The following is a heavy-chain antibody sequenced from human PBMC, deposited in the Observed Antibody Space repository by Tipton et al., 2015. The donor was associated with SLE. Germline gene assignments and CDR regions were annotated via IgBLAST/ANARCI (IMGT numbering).Heavy chain of an antibody. J-gene: IGHJ3*02. Sequence: TLSLTCTVSGGSISSYFWSWIRQPPGKGLEWIGYIYYSGSTNYNPSLKSRVTISVDTSKDQFSLKLSSVTAADTAVYYCARGGRIAILGVATDGAFDIWGQGTMVTVSS. D-gene: IGHD3-3*01. CDR1: GGSISSYF. CDR3: ARGGRIAILGVATDGAFDI. CDR2: IYYSGST. V-gene: IGHV4-59*01.